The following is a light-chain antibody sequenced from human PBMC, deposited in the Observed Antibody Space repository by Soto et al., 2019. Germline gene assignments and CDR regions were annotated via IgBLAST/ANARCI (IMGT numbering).Light chain of an antibody. CDR3: ETWDGNTRV. J-gene: IGLJ1*01. CDR2: LEGSGTY. V-gene: IGLV4-60*03. CDR1: SGHSSYI. Sequence: QPVLTQSSSASASLGSSVKLTCTLSSGHSSYIIAWHQQQPGKAPRYLMKLEGSGTYDKGSGVPDRFSGSSSGADRYLTISNLQSEDEADYYCETWDGNTRVFGTGTKVTVL.